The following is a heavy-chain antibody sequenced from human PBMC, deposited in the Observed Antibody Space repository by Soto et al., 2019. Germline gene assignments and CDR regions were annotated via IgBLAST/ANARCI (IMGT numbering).Heavy chain of an antibody. CDR3: ASPEYYYGSGSYYAIDY. D-gene: IGHD3-10*01. V-gene: IGHV4-39*01. Sequence: SETLSLTCTVSGGSVSSSSYYWGWIRQPPGKGLEWIGSIYYSGSTYYNPSLKSRVTISVDTSKNQFSLKLSSVTAADTAVYYCASPEYYYGSGSYYAIDYWAQGTLVTVSS. CDR1: GGSVSSSSYY. J-gene: IGHJ4*02. CDR2: IYYSGST.